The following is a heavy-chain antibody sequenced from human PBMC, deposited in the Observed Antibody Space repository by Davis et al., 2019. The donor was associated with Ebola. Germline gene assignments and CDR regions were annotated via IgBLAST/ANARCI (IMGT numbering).Heavy chain of an antibody. CDR3: ARAPGGITIFGVALPMDV. CDR1: GFTFSSYG. CDR2: IWYDGSNK. J-gene: IGHJ6*03. D-gene: IGHD3-3*01. V-gene: IGHV3-33*01. Sequence: SLKLSCAASGFTFSSYGMHWVRQAPGTGLEWVAVIWYDGSNKYYADSVKGRFTISRDNSKNTLYLQMNSLRAEDTAVYYCARAPGGITIFGVALPMDVWGKGTTVTVSS.